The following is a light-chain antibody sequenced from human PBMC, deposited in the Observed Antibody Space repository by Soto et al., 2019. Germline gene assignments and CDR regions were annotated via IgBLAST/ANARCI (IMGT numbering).Light chain of an antibody. V-gene: IGKV4-1*01. J-gene: IGKJ3*01. CDR3: QQYSITPLT. CDR1: QSVLSSSNNKNY. Sequence: IVMTQSPDSLAVSLGERATINCKSSQSVLSSSNNKNYLAWYQQKPGQPPKLLIYWASTRDSGVPDRFSGSGSGTDFTLTISSLQAEDVAVYYCQQYSITPLTFGPGTKVDIK. CDR2: WAS.